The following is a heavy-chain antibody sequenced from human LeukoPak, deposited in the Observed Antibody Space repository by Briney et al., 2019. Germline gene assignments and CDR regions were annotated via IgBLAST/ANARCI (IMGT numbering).Heavy chain of an antibody. CDR1: GFAFNSYD. D-gene: IGHD3-22*01. CDR2: ITTDT. CDR3: AKAGSGHYYDY. V-gene: IGHV3-23*01. Sequence: GGSLRLSCAASGFAFNSYDMTWVRRVPGKGLEWVSLITTDTYYADSVRGRFTISRDNSKNTLYLQMNSLRADDTAVYYCAKAGSGHYYDYWGQGTLVTVSS. J-gene: IGHJ4*02.